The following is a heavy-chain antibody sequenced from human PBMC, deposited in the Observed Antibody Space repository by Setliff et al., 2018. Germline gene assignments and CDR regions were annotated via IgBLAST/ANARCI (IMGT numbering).Heavy chain of an antibody. V-gene: IGHV4-39*01. D-gene: IGHD3-10*01. CDR2: LSYNGNA. CDR1: SGSISSDNYY. CDR3: AGHTIAMSTIISYFDY. J-gene: IGHJ4*02. Sequence: PSETLSLTCTVSSGSISSDNYYWGWIRQPPGKGLEWIGTLSYNGNAYYTPSLKSRVTISIDTSKNQFSLKLSSVTAADTAVYYCAGHTIAMSTIISYFDYWGQGTLVTV.